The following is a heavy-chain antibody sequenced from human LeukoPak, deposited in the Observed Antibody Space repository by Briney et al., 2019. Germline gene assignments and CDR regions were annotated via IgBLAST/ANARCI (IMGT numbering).Heavy chain of an antibody. CDR1: GYTFTAYY. D-gene: IGHD2-2*01. V-gene: IGHV1-2*02. Sequence: GASVKVSCKASGYTFTAYYIHWVRQAPGQGLEWMGWINPNSGGTNYAQKFQGRATLTRDTSITTAYMELSRLRSDDTAVYYCAKARGLYCSSTSCYDCDVWGKGTTVTVSS. CDR2: INPNSGGT. CDR3: AKARGLYCSSTSCYDCDV. J-gene: IGHJ6*04.